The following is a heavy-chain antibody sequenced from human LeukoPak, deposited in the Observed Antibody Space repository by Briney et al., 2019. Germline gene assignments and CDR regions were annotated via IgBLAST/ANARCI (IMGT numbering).Heavy chain of an antibody. CDR3: ARGQVPAARGYNWFDP. D-gene: IGHD2-2*01. CDR2: INARGDT. Sequence: SETLSLTCAVYGWSFNDYYWNWIRQPPGKGLEWIGEINARGDTNYNPSPKSRVTISVDTSKKQFSLRLTSMIAADTALYYCARGQVPAARGYNWFDPWGQGTLVTVSS. J-gene: IGHJ5*02. CDR1: GWSFNDYY. V-gene: IGHV4-34*01.